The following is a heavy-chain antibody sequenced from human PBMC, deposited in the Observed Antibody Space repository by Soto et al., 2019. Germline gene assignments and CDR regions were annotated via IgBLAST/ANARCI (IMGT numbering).Heavy chain of an antibody. V-gene: IGHV3-7*01. J-gene: IGHJ5*02. CDR3: AREGES. D-gene: IGHD1-26*01. CDR1: GFTFSSYW. CDR2: IKXXXXXX. Sequence: GGSLXXSCAVSGFTFSSYWMSWVRQAXGKGLEWVANIKXXXXXXXXXXXXXXXXXXXRDNAKNSLYLQMNSLRAEDTAVYYCAREGESWGQGTLVTVSS.